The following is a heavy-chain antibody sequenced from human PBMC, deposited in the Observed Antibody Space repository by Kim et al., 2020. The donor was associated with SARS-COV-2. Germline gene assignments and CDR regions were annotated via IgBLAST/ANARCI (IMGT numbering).Heavy chain of an antibody. Sequence: SVKVSCKASGGTFSSYAISWVRQAPGQGLEWMGGIIPIFGTANYAQKFQGRVTITADESTSTAYMELSSLRSEDTAVYYCARGPPTPYYDFWSGYYRGYYFDYWGQGTLVTVSS. CDR2: IIPIFGTA. J-gene: IGHJ4*02. V-gene: IGHV1-69*13. CDR3: ARGPPTPYYDFWSGYYRGYYFDY. D-gene: IGHD3-3*01. CDR1: GGTFSSYA.